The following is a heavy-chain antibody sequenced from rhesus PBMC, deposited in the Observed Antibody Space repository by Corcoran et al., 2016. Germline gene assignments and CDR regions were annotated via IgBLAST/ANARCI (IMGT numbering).Heavy chain of an antibody. CDR1: GGSISSSNW. J-gene: IGHJ4*01. CDR3: ARRDIWTCYYKTRFDY. CDR2: IYGSGGST. D-gene: IGHD3-3*01. Sequence: QVQLQESGPAVVKPSETLSLTCAVSGGSISSSNWWSWIRQSPGKGLEWIGGIYGSGGSTDYNPSLKSRFTISIDTSKSQFSLKLSSVTAADTAVYYCARRDIWTCYYKTRFDYWGQGVLVTVSS. V-gene: IGHV4-93*02.